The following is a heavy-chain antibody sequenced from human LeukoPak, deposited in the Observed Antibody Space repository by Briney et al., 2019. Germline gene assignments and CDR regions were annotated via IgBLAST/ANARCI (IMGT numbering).Heavy chain of an antibody. CDR2: IYYSGST. V-gene: IGHV4-39*07. J-gene: IGHJ5*02. D-gene: IGHD1-1*01. CDR3: ARETELERGFDP. CDR1: GGSISSSSYY. Sequence: PSETLSLTCTVSGGSISSSSYYWGWIRQPPGKGLEWIGSIYYSGSTYYNPSLKSRVTISVDTSKNQFSLKLSSVTAADTAVYYCARETELERGFDPWGQGTLVTVSS.